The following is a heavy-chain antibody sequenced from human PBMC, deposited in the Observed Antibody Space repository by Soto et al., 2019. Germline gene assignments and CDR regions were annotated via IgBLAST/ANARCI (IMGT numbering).Heavy chain of an antibody. CDR3: ARARYFYDSRGYYRTLDS. Sequence: QVQLQESGPRLVKPSETLSLSCTISGDSFSNHYWTWIRQSPGRGLEWIGYIFQSGITDYNPSVKSRVTISIDKSRNLFSLNLTSVSAADTAVYYCARARYFYDSRGYYRTLDSWGQGILVTVSS. CDR1: GDSFSNHY. CDR2: IFQSGIT. V-gene: IGHV4-59*11. J-gene: IGHJ5*01. D-gene: IGHD3-22*01.